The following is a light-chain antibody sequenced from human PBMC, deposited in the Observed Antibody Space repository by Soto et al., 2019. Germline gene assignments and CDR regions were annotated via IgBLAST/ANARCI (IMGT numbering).Light chain of an antibody. Sequence: EVVLTQSTATLSLSPGERATLSCRASESIGNYLAWYQQKLGQAPKLLIYDASHRAIGIPGRFSGDGSGTVFTLTISSLEPEDFAVYYCQWRSDWPPRLTFGGGTKVEIK. CDR3: QWRSDWPPRLT. J-gene: IGKJ4*01. V-gene: IGKV3-11*01. CDR1: ESIGNY. CDR2: DAS.